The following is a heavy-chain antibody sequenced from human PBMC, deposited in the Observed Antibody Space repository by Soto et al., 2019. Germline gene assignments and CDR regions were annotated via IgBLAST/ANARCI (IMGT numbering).Heavy chain of an antibody. J-gene: IGHJ3*02. CDR3: GTDRWGGAFDM. CDR1: GFSLRSDW. Sequence: EVQVVESGGGLVQPGGSLRLSCAAIGFSLRSDWMAWDRQIPGKGLEFVANIKEDGSVKNYVDSVKGRFSISRDNDKNSLYLQMNSLRAEDTAVYYCGTDRWGGAFDMWGQGTTVTVSS. V-gene: IGHV3-7*01. CDR2: IKEDGSVK. D-gene: IGHD3-10*01.